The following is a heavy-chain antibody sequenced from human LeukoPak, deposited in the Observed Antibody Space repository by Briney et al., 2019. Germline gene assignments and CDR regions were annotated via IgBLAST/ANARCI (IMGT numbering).Heavy chain of an antibody. J-gene: IGHJ4*02. CDR1: GYTFTSYD. CDR3: ARVAGSIDY. D-gene: IGHD6-19*01. V-gene: IGHV1-8*03. Sequence: ASVKVSCKASGYTFTSYDINWVRQATGQGLEWMGWTNPNSGYTGYAQKFQGRLTITRNTSIGTAYMELSSLRSEDTAVYYCARVAGSIDYWGQGTLVTVSS. CDR2: TNPNSGYT.